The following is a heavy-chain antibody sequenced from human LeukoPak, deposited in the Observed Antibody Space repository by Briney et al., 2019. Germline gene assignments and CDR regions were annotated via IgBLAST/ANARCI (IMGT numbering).Heavy chain of an antibody. CDR3: TKWRYSGSLERGFDY. CDR1: GFTLSSYA. J-gene: IGHJ4*02. D-gene: IGHD1-26*01. Sequence: PGGSLRLSCAACGFTLSSYAMNWVRKAPGQGLEWVSAVSGSGGSTYHTDSVKGRFTISRDNSKNTLYLQMNSLRAEDTAVYYCTKWRYSGSLERGFDYWGQGTLVTVSS. CDR2: VSGSGGST. V-gene: IGHV3-23*01.